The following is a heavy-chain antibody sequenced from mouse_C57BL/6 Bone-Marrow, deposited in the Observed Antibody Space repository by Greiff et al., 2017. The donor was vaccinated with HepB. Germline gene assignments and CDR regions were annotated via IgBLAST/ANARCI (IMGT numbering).Heavy chain of an antibody. J-gene: IGHJ4*01. Sequence: QVQLQQSGPELVKPGASVKISCKASGYTFTDYYINWVKQRPGQGLEWIGWIFPGSGSTYYNEKFKGKATLTVDKSSSTAYMLRSSLTSEDSAVYFCARSTTGVEDYAMDYWGQGTSVTVSS. V-gene: IGHV1-75*01. CDR3: ARSTTGVEDYAMDY. D-gene: IGHD1-1*01. CDR2: IFPGSGST. CDR1: GYTFTDYY.